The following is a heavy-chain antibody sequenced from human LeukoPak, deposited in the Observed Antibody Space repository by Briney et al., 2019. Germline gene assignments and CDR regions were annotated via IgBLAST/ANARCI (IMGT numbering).Heavy chain of an antibody. CDR1: GFTFSSYW. D-gene: IGHD3-10*01. Sequence: GGSLRLSCAASGFTFSSYWMTWVRQAPGKGLEWVAKIKQDGSEKYYVDSVKGRFTISRDNAKNSLYLHMNSLRAEDTALYYCAKETGIILVRGAVDYWGQGTLVTVSS. CDR2: IKQDGSEK. V-gene: IGHV3-7*05. J-gene: IGHJ4*02. CDR3: AKETGIILVRGAVDY.